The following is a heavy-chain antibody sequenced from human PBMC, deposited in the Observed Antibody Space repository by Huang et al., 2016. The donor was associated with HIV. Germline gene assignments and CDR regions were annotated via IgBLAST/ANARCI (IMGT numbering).Heavy chain of an antibody. J-gene: IGHJ3*02. CDR1: GYTFTNFG. CDR2: INTDTGKP. CDR3: VRVRRVMDTYCVADCSTLEAFDI. D-gene: IGHD2-21*02. V-gene: IGHV7-4-1*02. Sequence: QVQLVQSGSELKKPGASVKVSCKASGYTFTNFGVHWVRQAPGQGLEWMGLINTDTGKPRYAQGLTVRFVFSLDTSVNTAYLQISSLKAADSAIYYCVRVRRVMDTYCVADCSTLEAFDIRGQGTVVTVSA.